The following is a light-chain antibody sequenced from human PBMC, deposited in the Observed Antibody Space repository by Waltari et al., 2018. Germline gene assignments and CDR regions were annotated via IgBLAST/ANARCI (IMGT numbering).Light chain of an antibody. Sequence: QSVLTQPPPASGTPGQRVTISCSGSRSNIGNNYVSWYQQLPGTAPKHLIYRNNQRPSGVPDRFSGSKSGTSASLAISGLRSEDEADYYCAAWDDSLSGRVFGGGTKVTVL. CDR2: RNN. V-gene: IGLV1-47*01. J-gene: IGLJ3*02. CDR3: AAWDDSLSGRV. CDR1: RSNIGNNY.